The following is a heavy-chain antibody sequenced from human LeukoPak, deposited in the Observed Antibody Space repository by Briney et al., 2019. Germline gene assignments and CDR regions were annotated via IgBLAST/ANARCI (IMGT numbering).Heavy chain of an antibody. CDR2: LNPNSGNV. CDR1: GYTFTNYD. CDR3: ARRATITKAPPDF. V-gene: IGHV1-8*03. J-gene: IGHJ4*02. Sequence: ASVKVSCKASGYTFTNYDINWVRQAIGQGLEWLGWLNPNSGNVGYAQKFQGRLTITRNISISTVNMELSSLRSDDTALYYCARRATITKAPPDFWGQGTLVTVSS. D-gene: IGHD5-12*01.